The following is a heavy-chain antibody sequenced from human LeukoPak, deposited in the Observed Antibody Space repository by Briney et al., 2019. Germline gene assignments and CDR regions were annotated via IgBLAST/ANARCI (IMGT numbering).Heavy chain of an antibody. CDR3: ARSTWLLDK. Sequence: SETLSLTCTVSGGSISPYYWSWIQRPPGKGLEWIGYIYYSGSTNYNPSLKSRVTISLDTSKNQFSLKLSSVTAADTAVYYCARSTWLLDKWGQGTLVTVSS. CDR2: IYYSGST. D-gene: IGHD3-22*01. V-gene: IGHV4-59*01. J-gene: IGHJ4*02. CDR1: GGSISPYY.